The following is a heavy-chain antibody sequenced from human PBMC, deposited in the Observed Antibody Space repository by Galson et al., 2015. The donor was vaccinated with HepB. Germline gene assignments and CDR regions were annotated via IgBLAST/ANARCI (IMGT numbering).Heavy chain of an antibody. CDR3: ARFSAYYGSGSYPDY. V-gene: IGHV6-1*01. J-gene: IGHJ4*02. Sequence: CAISGDSVSSNSAAWNWIRQSPSRGLEWLGRTYYRSNWYNDYALSVKSRIIINPDTSKNQFSLQLNSVTPEDTAVYYCARFSAYYGSGSYPDYWGQGTLVTVSS. D-gene: IGHD3-10*01. CDR1: GDSVSSNSAA. CDR2: TYYRSNWYN.